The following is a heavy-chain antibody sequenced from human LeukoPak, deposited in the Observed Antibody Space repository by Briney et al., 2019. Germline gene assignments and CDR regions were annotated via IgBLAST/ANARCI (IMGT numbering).Heavy chain of an antibody. D-gene: IGHD2-2*01. J-gene: IGHJ4*02. V-gene: IGHV3-30*19. CDR1: GFTFSSYG. Sequence: GGSLRLSCAASGFTFSSYGMHWVRQAPGKGLEWVAVISYDGSNKYYADSVKGRFTISRDNSKNTLYLQMNSLRAEDTAVYYCARDPSMDQLPLNWGQGTLVTVSS. CDR2: ISYDGSNK. CDR3: ARDPSMDQLPLN.